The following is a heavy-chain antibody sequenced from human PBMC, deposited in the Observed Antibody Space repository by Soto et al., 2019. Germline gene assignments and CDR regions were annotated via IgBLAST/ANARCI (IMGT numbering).Heavy chain of an antibody. CDR3: ARAYYDFLIGYYGEYYYGMDV. V-gene: IGHV1-46*01. Sequence: ASVKVSCKASGYTFTSYYMHWVRQAPGQGLEWMGIINPSGGSTSYAQKFQGRVTMTRDTSTSTVYMELSSLRSEDTAVYYCARAYYDFLIGYYGEYYYGMDVGGHGITVT. J-gene: IGHJ6*02. D-gene: IGHD3-3*01. CDR2: INPSGGST. CDR1: GYTFTSYY.